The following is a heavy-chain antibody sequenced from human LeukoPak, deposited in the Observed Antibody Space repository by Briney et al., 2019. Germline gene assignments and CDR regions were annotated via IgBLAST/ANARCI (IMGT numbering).Heavy chain of an antibody. V-gene: IGHV4-59*01. Sequence: PAETLSLTCTVSGVTISSYYLSWIRQPPGKGLEWTGYIYYSGSTNYNPSLKSRVTISVDTSKNQFSLKLRSVTAADTAVYYCARAVGGSGSYYYYYYYYMDVWGKGTTVTISS. D-gene: IGHD3-10*01. CDR2: IYYSGST. CDR3: ARAVGGSGSYYYYYYYYMDV. CDR1: GVTISSYY. J-gene: IGHJ6*03.